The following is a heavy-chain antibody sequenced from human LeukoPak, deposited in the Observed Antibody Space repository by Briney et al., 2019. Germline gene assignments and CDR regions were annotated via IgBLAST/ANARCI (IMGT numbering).Heavy chain of an antibody. V-gene: IGHV1-2*02. D-gene: IGHD6-19*01. CDR2: INPNSGGT. CDR3: ARVRIAMAAPFDY. Sequence: ASVKVSCKASGYTFTGYYMHWVRQAPGQGLEWMGWINPNSGGTNYAQKFQGRVTMTRDTSISTAYMELSRLRSDDTAVYYCARVRIAMAAPFDYWGQGTLVTVSS. CDR1: GYTFTGYY. J-gene: IGHJ4*02.